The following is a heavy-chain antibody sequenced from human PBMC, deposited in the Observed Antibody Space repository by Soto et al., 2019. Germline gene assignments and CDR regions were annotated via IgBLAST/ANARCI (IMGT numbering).Heavy chain of an antibody. Sequence: SLTLSCAPSAFTFSISAIHLVRQAPAKALELVALISYDGNNKYYADSVKGRFTICRDNSKSTLYLQMNSLRAEDTAVYYCAKDLGCISASCPREMARTGLDDWGQENLVTVSS. CDR1: AFTFSISA. D-gene: IGHD2-2*01. V-gene: IGHV3-30*18. CDR2: ISYDGNNK. CDR3: AKDLGCISASCPREMARTGLDD. J-gene: IGHJ4*02.